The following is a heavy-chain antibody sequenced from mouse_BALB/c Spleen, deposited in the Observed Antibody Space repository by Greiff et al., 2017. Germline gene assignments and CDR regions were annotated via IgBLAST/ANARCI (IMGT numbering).Heavy chain of an antibody. V-gene: IGHV1S137*01. CDR3: ARSGLRYYFDY. CDR2: ISTYYGDA. D-gene: IGHD1-1*01. CDR1: GYTFTDYA. J-gene: IGHJ2*01. Sequence: QVQLQQSGAELVRPGVSVKISCKGSGYTFTDYAMHWVKQSHAKSLEWIGVISTYYGDASYNQKFKGKATMTVDKSSSTAYMELARLTSEDSAIYYCARSGLRYYFDYWGQGTTLTVSS.